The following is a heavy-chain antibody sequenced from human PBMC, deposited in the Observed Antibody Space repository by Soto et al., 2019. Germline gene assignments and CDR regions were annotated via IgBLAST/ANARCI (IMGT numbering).Heavy chain of an antibody. CDR3: ARGQAEGLYYYYGMDV. CDR2: ISYAGSNK. V-gene: IGHV3-30-3*01. Sequence: QVQLVESGGGVVQPGRSLRLSCAASGFTFSSYAMHWVRQAPGKGLEWVAVISYAGSNKYYADSVKGRFTISRDNSKNTLYLQMNSLRAEDTAVYYCARGQAEGLYYYYGMDVWGQGTTVTVSS. CDR1: GFTFSSYA. J-gene: IGHJ6*02.